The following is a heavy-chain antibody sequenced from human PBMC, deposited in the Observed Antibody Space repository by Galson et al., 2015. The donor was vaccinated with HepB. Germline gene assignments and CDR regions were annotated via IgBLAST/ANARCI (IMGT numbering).Heavy chain of an antibody. Sequence: SLRLSCAASGFTFSSYWMSWVRQAPGKGLEWVANIKQDGSEKYYVDSVKGRFTISRDNAKNSLYLQMNSLRAEDTAVYYCAHLGYSGSYWDKKPFDYWGQGTLVTVSS. CDR1: GFTFSSYW. J-gene: IGHJ4*02. CDR2: IKQDGSEK. V-gene: IGHV3-7*03. CDR3: AHLGYSGSYWDKKPFDY. D-gene: IGHD1-26*01.